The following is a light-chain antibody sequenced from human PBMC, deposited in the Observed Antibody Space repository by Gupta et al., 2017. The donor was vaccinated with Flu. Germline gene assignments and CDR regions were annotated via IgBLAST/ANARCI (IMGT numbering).Light chain of an antibody. J-gene: IGLJ3*02. CDR3: ATWEDSMSGRV. CDR1: SSNIGNNY. Sequence: RVTISCSGSSSNIGNNYGYWYQQLQGTAPKIRINRNNRRPSGVPDRFSGSKSGTSASLAISGLRSEDEADDYCATWEDSMSGRVFGGGTKLTVL. V-gene: IGLV1-47*01. CDR2: RNN.